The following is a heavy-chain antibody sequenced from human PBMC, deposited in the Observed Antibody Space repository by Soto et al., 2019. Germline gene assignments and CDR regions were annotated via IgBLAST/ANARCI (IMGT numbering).Heavy chain of an antibody. D-gene: IGHD6-6*01. Sequence: SETLSLTCAVSGGSISSSNWWSWVRQPPGKGLEWIGEIYHSGSTNYNPSLKSRVTISVDKSKNQFSLKLSSVTAAGTAVYYCAADVGVGKYSYFDSWGQGTLVTVSS. CDR3: AADVGVGKYSYFDS. CDR1: GGSISSSNW. CDR2: IYHSGST. V-gene: IGHV4-4*02. J-gene: IGHJ4*02.